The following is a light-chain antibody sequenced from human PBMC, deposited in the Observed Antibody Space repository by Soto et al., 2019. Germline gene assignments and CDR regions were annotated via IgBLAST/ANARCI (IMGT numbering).Light chain of an antibody. CDR2: DVS. Sequence: QSALTQPASVSGSPGQSITISCTGTSSDVGGYNYVSWYQQHPGKAPKLMIYDVSNRPSGVSNRFSGAKSGNTASLTISGLQAEDEADYYCISYTSSGTLVVFGGGTKLTVL. CDR1: SSDVGGYNY. V-gene: IGLV2-14*01. CDR3: ISYTSSGTLVV. J-gene: IGLJ3*02.